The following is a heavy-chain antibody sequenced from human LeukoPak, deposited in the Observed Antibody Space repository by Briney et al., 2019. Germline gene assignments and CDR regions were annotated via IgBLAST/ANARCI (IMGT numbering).Heavy chain of an antibody. V-gene: IGHV4-39*01. CDR2: IYYSGST. CDR3: ARHRGIGVPALNPYNWFDP. Sequence: SETLSLTCTVSGGSISSSSYYGGWIRQPPGKGLEWPGSIYYSGSTYYNPSLKSRVTISVDTSKNQFSLKLSSVTAADTAVYYCARHRGIGVPALNPYNWFDPWGQGTLVTVSS. J-gene: IGHJ5*02. CDR1: GGSISSSSYY. D-gene: IGHD2-2*01.